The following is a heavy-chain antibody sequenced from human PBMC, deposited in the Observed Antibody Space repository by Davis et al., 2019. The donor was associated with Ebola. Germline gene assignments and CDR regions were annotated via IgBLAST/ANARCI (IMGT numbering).Heavy chain of an antibody. CDR2: ISAYNGNT. CDR3: ARVSPSILEWEGMDV. V-gene: IGHV1-18*01. CDR1: GYTFTSYG. D-gene: IGHD3-3*01. J-gene: IGHJ6*02. Sequence: ASVKVSCKASGYTFTSYGISWVRQAPGQGLEWMGWISAYNGNTNYAQKFQGRVTMTEDTSTDTAYMELSSLRSEDTAVYYCARVSPSILEWEGMDVWGQGTTVTVSS.